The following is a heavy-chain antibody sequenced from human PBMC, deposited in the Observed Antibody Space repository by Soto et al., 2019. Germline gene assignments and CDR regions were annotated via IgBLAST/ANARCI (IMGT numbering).Heavy chain of an antibody. Sequence: QVQLQESGPGLVKPSQTLSLSCSVSGVSITTSGHYWNWVRQRPGRGLEWIGYIDSSGTTYYNPSLKTRLAMSVEPSTSQISLNLGSVTAADTALYFCALGMFMDVWGRGTTVTVSS. J-gene: IGHJ6*03. V-gene: IGHV4-31*03. D-gene: IGHD3-16*01. CDR1: GVSITTSGHY. CDR2: IDSSGTT. CDR3: ALGMFMDV.